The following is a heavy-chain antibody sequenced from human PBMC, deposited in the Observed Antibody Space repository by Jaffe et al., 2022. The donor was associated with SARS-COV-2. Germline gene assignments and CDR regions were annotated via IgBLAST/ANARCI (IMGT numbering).Heavy chain of an antibody. V-gene: IGHV1-58*02. CDR1: GFTFTSSA. J-gene: IGHJ6*02. D-gene: IGHD3-3*01. Sequence: QMQLVQSGPEVKKPGTSVKVSCKASGFTFTSSAMQWVRQARGQRLEWIGWIVVGSGNTNYAQKFQERVTITRDMSTSTAYMELSSLRSEDTAVYYCAVTKYYDFWSGYQAYGMDVWGQGTTVTVSS. CDR3: AVTKYYDFWSGYQAYGMDV. CDR2: IVVGSGNT.